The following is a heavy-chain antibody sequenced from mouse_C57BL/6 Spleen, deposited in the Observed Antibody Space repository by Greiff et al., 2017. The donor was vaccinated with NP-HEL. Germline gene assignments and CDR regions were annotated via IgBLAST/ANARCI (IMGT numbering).Heavy chain of an antibody. CDR1: GYTFTSYW. CDR3: ARLEGSSSLDYAMDY. J-gene: IGHJ4*01. D-gene: IGHD1-1*01. Sequence: QVQLQQSVAELVKPGASVKLSCKASGYTFTSYWMHWVKQRPGRGLEWIGRIDPNSGGTKYNEKFKSKATLTVDKPSSTAYMQLSSLTSEDSAVYYCARLEGSSSLDYAMDYWGQGTSVTVSS. CDR2: IDPNSGGT. V-gene: IGHV1-72*01.